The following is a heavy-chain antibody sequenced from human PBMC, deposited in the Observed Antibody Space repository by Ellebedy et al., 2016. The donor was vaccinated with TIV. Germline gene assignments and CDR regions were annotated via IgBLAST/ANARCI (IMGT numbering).Heavy chain of an antibody. D-gene: IGHD3-3*01. CDR2: ISGSSTTI. CDR3: ARDGRSGYFSEY. Sequence: GESLKISCVGSGYDFSLYNMNWVRQAPGQGLEWVSSISGSSTTINYADSVKGRFTVSRDNANKSLILQMDSLRDEDTAVYYCARDGRSGYFSEYWGQGALVTVSS. V-gene: IGHV3-48*02. CDR1: GYDFSLYN. J-gene: IGHJ4*02.